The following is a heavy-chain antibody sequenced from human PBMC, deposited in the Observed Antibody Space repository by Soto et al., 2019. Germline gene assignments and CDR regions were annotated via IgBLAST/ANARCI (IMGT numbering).Heavy chain of an antibody. V-gene: IGHV1-2*02. CDR3: SRASAVAGGSSNSLPNDY. J-gene: IGHJ4*02. D-gene: IGHD6-19*01. CDR1: CYTFTDCY. Sequence: ASGKVSCKASCYTFTDCYIHWVRRAPGQGLEWMGWINPTSGGTSYAQNFQGRVTMTRDTSISTAYMELSRLSSDDTAVYYCSRASAVAGGSSNSLPNDYWGQGTLVTVSS. CDR2: INPTSGGT.